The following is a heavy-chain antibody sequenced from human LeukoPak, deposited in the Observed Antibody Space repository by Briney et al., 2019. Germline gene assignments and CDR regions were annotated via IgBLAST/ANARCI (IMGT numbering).Heavy chain of an antibody. CDR3: ARGPSHGGTYFES. CDR1: SGFISNYY. V-gene: IGHV4-4*07. CDR2: IHSSGNT. D-gene: IGHD4-23*01. J-gene: IGHJ4*02. Sequence: SETLSLTCTVSSGFISNYYWSWIRQPAGKELEWIGRIHSSGNTLHNPSLKSRVSMSVDTSKNQFSLRLTSATAADTAVYYCARGPSHGGTYFESWGQGTLVTVSS.